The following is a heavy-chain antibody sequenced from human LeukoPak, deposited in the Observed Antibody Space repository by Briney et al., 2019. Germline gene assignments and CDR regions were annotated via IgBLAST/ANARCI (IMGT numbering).Heavy chain of an antibody. V-gene: IGHV1-69*13. CDR3: ARVRGRVRYGMDV. Sequence: ASVKVSCKASGGTFSSYAISWVRQAPGQGLEWMGGIIPIFGTANYAQKLQGRVTITADESTSTAYMELSSLRSEDTAVYYCARVRGRVRYGMDVWGQGTMVTVSS. CDR2: IIPIFGTA. J-gene: IGHJ3*01. D-gene: IGHD3-9*01. CDR1: GGTFSSYA.